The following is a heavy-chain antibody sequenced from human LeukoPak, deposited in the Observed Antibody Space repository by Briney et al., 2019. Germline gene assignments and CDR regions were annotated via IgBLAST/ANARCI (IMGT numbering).Heavy chain of an antibody. Sequence: SETLSLTCAVYGGSFSGYYWSWIRQPPGKGLEWIGEINHSGSTNYNPSLKSRVTISVDRSRNQFSLKLRSVTAADTAVYYCARFVEYSSSIDYWGQGTLVTVSS. D-gene: IGHD6-6*01. CDR2: INHSGST. CDR3: ARFVEYSSSIDY. V-gene: IGHV4-34*01. CDR1: GGSFSGYY. J-gene: IGHJ4*02.